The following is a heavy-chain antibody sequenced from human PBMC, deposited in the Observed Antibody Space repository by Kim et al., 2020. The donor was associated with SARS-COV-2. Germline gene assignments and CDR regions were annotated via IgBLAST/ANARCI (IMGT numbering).Heavy chain of an antibody. D-gene: IGHD6-25*01. CDR2: IYYSGTA. J-gene: IGHJ3*02. CDR1: GDSISSTTYY. Sequence: SETLSLTCSASGDSISSTTYYWGWIRQPPGKGLEWIASIYYSGTAKYNPSVKSRVSISVDTSKNQFSLKLNSVTAADTAIYYCARHSGYPIAFDIWGQGTMVAVSS. CDR3: ARHSGYPIAFDI. V-gene: IGHV4-39*01.